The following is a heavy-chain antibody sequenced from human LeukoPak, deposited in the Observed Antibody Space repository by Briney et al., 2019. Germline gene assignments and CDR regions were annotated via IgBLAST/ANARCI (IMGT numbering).Heavy chain of an antibody. Sequence: GGSLRLSCAASGFTFSDYAMSWVRQAPGKGLEWVASISGSGGSTYYADAVKDQFPISRDNSRKTLYLQMNSLRAEDTAVYYCVRSFGSGWYFFDYWGQGTLVTVSS. V-gene: IGHV3-23*01. CDR2: ISGSGGST. CDR3: VRSFGSGWYFFDY. CDR1: GFTFSDYA. J-gene: IGHJ4*02. D-gene: IGHD6-19*01.